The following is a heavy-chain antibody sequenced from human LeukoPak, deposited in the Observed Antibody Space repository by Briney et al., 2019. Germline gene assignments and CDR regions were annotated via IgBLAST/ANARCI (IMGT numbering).Heavy chain of an antibody. D-gene: IGHD3-10*01. CDR2: IWYDGSNE. CDR3: ARDGQNGSPYATDV. Sequence: SGGSLRLSCAASGFTFRSHGMHWVRQAPGKGLEWVAGIWYDGSNEDYADSVKGRFTISRDNSKNTLYLQMNSLRVEDTAVYYCARDGQNGSPYATDVCGQGTTVTVSS. V-gene: IGHV3-33*01. CDR1: GFTFRSHG. J-gene: IGHJ6*02.